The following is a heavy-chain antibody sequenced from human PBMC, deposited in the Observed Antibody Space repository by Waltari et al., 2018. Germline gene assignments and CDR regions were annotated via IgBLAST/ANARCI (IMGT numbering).Heavy chain of an antibody. J-gene: IGHJ4*02. Sequence: QVQLQESGPGLVKPSETLSLTCTVSGYSISSGYYWGWIRQPPGKGLEWIGSIYHSGSTYYNPSLKSRVTISVDTSKNQFSLKLSSVTAADTAVYYCARDRGRIDWGQGTLVTVSS. D-gene: IGHD1-26*01. CDR3: ARDRGRID. CDR1: GYSISSGYY. CDR2: IYHSGST. V-gene: IGHV4-38-2*02.